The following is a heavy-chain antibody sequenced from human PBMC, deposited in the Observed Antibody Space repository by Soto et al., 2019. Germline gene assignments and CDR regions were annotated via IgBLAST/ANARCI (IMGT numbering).Heavy chain of an antibody. D-gene: IGHD2-21*02. J-gene: IGHJ4*02. CDR1: GSTFSNHA. Sequence: ASLKVSCNSSGSTFSNHALQCVRHAPGQRLEWMGWINVGNGNTRYSQKFQGRVTISRDTSASTAYMELSSLRSEDTAVYYCARVDCGGDCYLIEYWGQGTLVTVSS. CDR3: ARVDCGGDCYLIEY. V-gene: IGHV1-3*01. CDR2: INVGNGNT.